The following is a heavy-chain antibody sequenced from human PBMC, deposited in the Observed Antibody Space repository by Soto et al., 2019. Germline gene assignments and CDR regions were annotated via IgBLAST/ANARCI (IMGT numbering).Heavy chain of an antibody. CDR1: GFTFSSFG. Sequence: QVLLVESGGGVVQPGRSLRISCAVSGFTFSSFGMHWVRQAPGKGLAWVAVISDDGSSKHYADSLKGRFTISRDNSNNTLYLQMDSLGPEDTAAYYCAKDRWGDFGDLNLPGYWGQGTLVTVSS. D-gene: IGHD4-17*01. J-gene: IGHJ4*02. CDR2: ISDDGSSK. V-gene: IGHV3-30*18. CDR3: AKDRWGDFGDLNLPGY.